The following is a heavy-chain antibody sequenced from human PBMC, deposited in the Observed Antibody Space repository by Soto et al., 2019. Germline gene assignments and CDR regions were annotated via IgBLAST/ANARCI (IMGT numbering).Heavy chain of an antibody. Sequence: EVQLLESGGGLVQPGGSLRLLCAGSGFAFNNDAMTWVRQAPGKGLEWVSTITNGGMSFYGHTVQGRFTISRDNTESTVYLQMNSLRAEETSVYHCARIDKFSSQSSGWANRFDYWGQGTLVTVSS. CDR3: ARIDKFSSQSSGWANRFDY. CDR2: ITNGGMS. D-gene: IGHD6-19*01. V-gene: IGHV3-23*01. J-gene: IGHJ4*02. CDR1: GFAFNNDA.